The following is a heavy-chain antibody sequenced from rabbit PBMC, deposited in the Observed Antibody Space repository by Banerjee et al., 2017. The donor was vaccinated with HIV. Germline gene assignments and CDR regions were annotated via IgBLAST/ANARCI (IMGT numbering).Heavy chain of an antibody. D-gene: IGHD6-1*01. Sequence: QSLEESGGDLVKPGASLTLTCTASGFSFSGYYYMCWVRQAPGKGLEWIGCIDSGNGKAYYASWAKGRFTISKTSSTTVTLQMTSLTAADTATYFCAKTGGVGYGYAPNLWGQGTLVTVS. J-gene: IGHJ4*01. V-gene: IGHV1S40*01. CDR2: IDSGNGKA. CDR3: AKTGGVGYGYAPNL. CDR1: GFSFSGYYY.